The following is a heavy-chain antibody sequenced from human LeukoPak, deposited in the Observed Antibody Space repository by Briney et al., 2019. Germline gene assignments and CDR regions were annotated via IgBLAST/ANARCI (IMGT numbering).Heavy chain of an antibody. V-gene: IGHV5-51*01. CDR3: ATSAASPYYYYMDV. Sequence: PGGSLRLSCKGSGYSFTSYWIGWVRQMPGKGLEWMGIIYPGDSDTRYSPSFQGQVTISADKSLSTAYLQWSSLKASDTAMYYCATSAASPYYYYMDVWGKGTTVTVSS. CDR1: GYSFTSYW. D-gene: IGHD6-13*01. CDR2: IYPGDSDT. J-gene: IGHJ6*03.